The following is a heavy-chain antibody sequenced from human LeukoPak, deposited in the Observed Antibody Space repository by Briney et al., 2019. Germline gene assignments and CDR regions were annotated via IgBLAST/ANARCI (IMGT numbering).Heavy chain of an antibody. CDR3: ATVGYGYNYFDY. D-gene: IGHD5-18*01. V-gene: IGHV1-24*01. J-gene: IGHJ4*02. CDR1: GYTLTELS. CDR2: FDPEDGET. Sequence: ASVKVSCKVSGYTLTELSMHWVRQAPGKGLEWMGGFDPEDGETIYAQKFQGRVTMTEGTSTDTAYMELSSLRSEDTAVYYCATVGYGYNYFDYWGQGTLVTVSS.